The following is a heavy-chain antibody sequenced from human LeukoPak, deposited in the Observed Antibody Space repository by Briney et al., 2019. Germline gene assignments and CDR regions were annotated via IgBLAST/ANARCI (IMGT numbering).Heavy chain of an antibody. V-gene: IGHV1-8*01. Sequence: GASVKVSCKASGYTFTSYDINWVRQATGQGLEWMRWMNPNSGNTGYAQKFQGRVTMTRNTSISTAYMELSSLRSEDTAVYYCARGANTVTTSGNGMDVWGQGTTVTVSS. CDR2: MNPNSGNT. D-gene: IGHD4-17*01. J-gene: IGHJ6*02. CDR1: GYTFTSYD. CDR3: ARGANTVTTSGNGMDV.